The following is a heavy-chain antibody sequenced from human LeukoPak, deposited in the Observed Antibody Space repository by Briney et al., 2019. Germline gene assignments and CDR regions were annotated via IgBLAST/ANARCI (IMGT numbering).Heavy chain of an antibody. CDR1: GFTFSSYG. Sequence: PGGSPRLSCAASGFTFSSYGMHWVRQAPGKGLEWVAVIWYDGSNKYYADSVKGRFTISRDNSKNTLYLQMNSLRAEDTAVYYCARDEPQQSLDYWGQGTLVTVSS. D-gene: IGHD6-13*01. CDR3: ARDEPQQSLDY. CDR2: IWYDGSNK. V-gene: IGHV3-33*01. J-gene: IGHJ4*02.